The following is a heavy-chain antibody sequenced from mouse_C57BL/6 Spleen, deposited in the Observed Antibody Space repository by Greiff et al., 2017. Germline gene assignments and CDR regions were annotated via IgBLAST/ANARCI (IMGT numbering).Heavy chain of an antibody. CDR1: GFTFTDYY. CDR2: IRNKANGYTT. D-gene: IGHD2-1*01. V-gene: IGHV7-3*01. CDR3: ARLYGNYVWYFDV. J-gene: IGHJ1*03. Sequence: EVMLVESGGGLVQPGGSLSLSCAASGFTFTDYYMSWVRQPPGKALEWLGFIRNKANGYTTEYSASVKGRFTISRDNSHNILYLQMNALRAEDSATYYCARLYGNYVWYFDVWGTGTTVTVSS.